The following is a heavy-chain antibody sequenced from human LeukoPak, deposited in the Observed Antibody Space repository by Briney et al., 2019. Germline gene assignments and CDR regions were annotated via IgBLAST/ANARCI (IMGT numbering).Heavy chain of an antibody. J-gene: IGHJ6*02. Sequence: PGGSLRLSCAASGFTFSNAWMSWVRQAPGKGLEWVGRIKSKTDDGTTDYAAPVKGRFTISRDDSKNTLYLQMSSLRAEDTAVYFCAKGNFLLRNGMDVWGQGATVTVSS. CDR2: IKSKTDDGTT. CDR1: GFTFSNAW. CDR3: AKGNFLLRNGMDV. D-gene: IGHD2-15*01. V-gene: IGHV3-15*01.